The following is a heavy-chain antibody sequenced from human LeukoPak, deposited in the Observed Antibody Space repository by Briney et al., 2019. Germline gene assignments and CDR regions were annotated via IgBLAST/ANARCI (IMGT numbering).Heavy chain of an antibody. D-gene: IGHD4-11*01. CDR3: AKERVTTTTFDY. CDR1: GFTFSSYE. CDR2: ISSSGSTI. J-gene: IGHJ4*02. V-gene: IGHV3-48*03. Sequence: GGSLRLSCAASGFTFSSYEMNWVRQAPGKGLEWVSYISSSGSTIYYADSVKGRFTISRDNGKNTLSLQMNSLRAEDTALYYCAKERVTTTTFDYWGRGTLVTVSS.